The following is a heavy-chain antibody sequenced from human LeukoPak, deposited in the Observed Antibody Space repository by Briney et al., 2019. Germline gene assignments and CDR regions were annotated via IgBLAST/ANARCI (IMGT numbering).Heavy chain of an antibody. CDR1: GFTFSNYA. D-gene: IGHD3-22*01. J-gene: IGHJ4*02. CDR2: TSGGGDTT. V-gene: IGHV3-23*01. Sequence: GGSLRPSCAASGFTFSNYAMTWVRQAPGKGLEWVSGTSGGGDTTHYADSVKGRFTISRDNSKNMVYLQMNSLRIEDTAVYYCATTMIITGYFDYWGQGILVTVSS. CDR3: ATTMIITGYFDY.